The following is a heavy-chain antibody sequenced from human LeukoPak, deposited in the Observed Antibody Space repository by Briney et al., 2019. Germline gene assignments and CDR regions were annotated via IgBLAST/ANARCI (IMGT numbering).Heavy chain of an antibody. Sequence: ASVKVSCKASGYTFTNFAMNWVRQAPGQGLEWMGWIDTHTGNPMYAQGFTGRFVFSLDTSVSTAYLEISNLKAEDTAMYYCARANYLDFWGQGTLVTVSS. CDR2: IDTHTGNP. V-gene: IGHV7-4-1*02. CDR3: ARANYLDF. CDR1: GYTFTNFA. J-gene: IGHJ4*02.